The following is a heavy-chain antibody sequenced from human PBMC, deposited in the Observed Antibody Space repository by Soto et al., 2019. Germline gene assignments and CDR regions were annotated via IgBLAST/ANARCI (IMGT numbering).Heavy chain of an antibody. V-gene: IGHV5-51*01. D-gene: IGHD3-3*01. CDR2: IYPGDSDT. Sequence: GESLKISCKGSGYSFTSYWIGWVRQVPGKGLEWMGIIYPGDSDTRYSPSFQGQVTISADKSISTAYLQWSSLKASDTAMYYCARLGAIWSGYPFYFDYWGQGTLVTVSS. CDR3: ARLGAIWSGYPFYFDY. CDR1: GYSFTSYW. J-gene: IGHJ4*02.